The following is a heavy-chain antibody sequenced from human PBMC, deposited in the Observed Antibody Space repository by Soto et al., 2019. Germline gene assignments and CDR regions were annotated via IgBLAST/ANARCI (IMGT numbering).Heavy chain of an antibody. CDR2: INAGNGNT. CDR1: GYTFTSYA. J-gene: IGHJ6*03. V-gene: IGHV1-3*01. Sequence: ASVKVSCKASGYTFTSYAVHWVRQAPGQRLEWMGWINAGNGNTKYSQKFQGRVTITRDTSASTAYMELSSLRSEDTAVYYCARVGTHYYYYYMEGWGKGTTVTVSS. CDR3: ARVGTHYYYYYMEG.